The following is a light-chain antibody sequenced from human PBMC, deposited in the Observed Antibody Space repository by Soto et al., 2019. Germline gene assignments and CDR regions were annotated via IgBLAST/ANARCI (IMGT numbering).Light chain of an antibody. CDR1: QGINNY. V-gene: IGKV1-27*01. Sequence: DIQMTQSPSSLSASVGDRVTITCRASQGINNYLAWYQQKPWKVPKLLIYAASTLQSGVPSRFSGSGSGTDFTLTISNRQPEDGATYYCQRYNSALWTLGQGTKVEIK. CDR3: QRYNSALWT. CDR2: AAS. J-gene: IGKJ1*01.